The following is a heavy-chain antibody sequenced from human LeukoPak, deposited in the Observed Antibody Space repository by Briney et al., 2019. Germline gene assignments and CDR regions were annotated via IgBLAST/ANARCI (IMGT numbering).Heavy chain of an antibody. Sequence: GGSLRLSCAASGFTFSSYSMNWVRQAPGKGLEWVSSISSSSYIYYADSVKGRFTISRDNAKNSLYLQMNSLRAEDTAVYYCARSHGGSYFPHYWGQGTLVTVSS. CDR1: GFTFSSYS. CDR2: ISSSSYI. J-gene: IGHJ4*02. D-gene: IGHD1-26*01. V-gene: IGHV3-21*01. CDR3: ARSHGGSYFPHY.